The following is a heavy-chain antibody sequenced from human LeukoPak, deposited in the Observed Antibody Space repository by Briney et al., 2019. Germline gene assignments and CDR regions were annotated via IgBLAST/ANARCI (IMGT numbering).Heavy chain of an antibody. V-gene: IGHV3-23*01. D-gene: IGHD3-10*01. CDR1: GFTFSSYA. CDR2: ISGSGGST. CDR3: AITLVRGRPLTFDY. Sequence: GGSLRLSCAASGFTFSSYAMSWVRQAPGKGLEWVSAISGSGGSTDYADSVQGRFTISRDDSKNTLYLEMNSLRADDSALYCCAITLVRGRPLTFDYWGRGTLVTVSS. J-gene: IGHJ4*02.